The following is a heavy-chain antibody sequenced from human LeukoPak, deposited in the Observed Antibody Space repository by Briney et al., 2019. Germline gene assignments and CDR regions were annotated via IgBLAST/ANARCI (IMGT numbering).Heavy chain of an antibody. CDR3: SNGRCGYYYGYFDY. D-gene: IGHD3-22*01. CDR2: VRCSCCNI. J-gene: IGHJ4*02. V-gene: IGHV3-23*01. Sequence: GGSLRLSCAASGFTFSSYAMSWVRQAPGKGLEGVSGVRCSCCNIFYADSRKGRFPNCQDHSKNTLHLQKNSLRAQDPAVYYCSNGRCGYYYGYFDYCGEATLATVSS. CDR1: GFTFSSYA.